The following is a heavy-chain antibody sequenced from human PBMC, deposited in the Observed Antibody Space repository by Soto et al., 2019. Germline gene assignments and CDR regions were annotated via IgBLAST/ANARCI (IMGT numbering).Heavy chain of an antibody. CDR3: AKGICYYYYYGVDV. D-gene: IGHD2-2*01. J-gene: IGHJ6*02. Sequence: WIRQSPGKGLEWVSDIIDSGGSAYYADSVKGRFTISRDNSRSTLYLQMNSLRAEDTALYYCAKGICYYYYYGVDVWGQGTTVTVS. V-gene: IGHV3-23*01. CDR2: IIDSGGSA.